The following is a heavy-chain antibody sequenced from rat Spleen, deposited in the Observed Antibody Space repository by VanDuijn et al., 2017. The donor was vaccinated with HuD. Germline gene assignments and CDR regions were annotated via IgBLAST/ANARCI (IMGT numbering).Heavy chain of an antibody. CDR3: ARHRLLHLDY. CDR1: GFTFSNYG. J-gene: IGHJ2*01. V-gene: IGHV5-29*01. CDR2: IGYDVTNT. D-gene: IGHD1-1*01. Sequence: EVQLVESGGGLVQPGRSLKLSCAASGFTFSNYGMAWVRQAPTKGLEWVATIGYDVTNTYYRDPVKGRFTVSRDNAKTTLYLQMDSLRSEDTATYYCARHRLLHLDYWGQGVMVTVSS.